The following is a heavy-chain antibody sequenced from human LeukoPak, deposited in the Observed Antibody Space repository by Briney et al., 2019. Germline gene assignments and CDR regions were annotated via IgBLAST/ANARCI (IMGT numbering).Heavy chain of an antibody. CDR2: IRFDGSNK. Sequence: AGGSLRLSCAASGFTFSSYGMHWVRQAPGKGLEWVAFIRFDGSNKYYADSLKGRFTISRDNSKNTLYLQMNSLRAEDTAVYYCAKGGRDGYTPLFDYWGQGTLVTVSS. D-gene: IGHD5-24*01. CDR1: GFTFSSYG. CDR3: AKGGRDGYTPLFDY. J-gene: IGHJ4*02. V-gene: IGHV3-30*02.